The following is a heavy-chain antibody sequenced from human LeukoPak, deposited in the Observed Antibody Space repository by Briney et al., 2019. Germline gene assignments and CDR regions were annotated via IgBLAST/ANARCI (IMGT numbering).Heavy chain of an antibody. V-gene: IGHV1-69*05. CDR1: GGTFSSYA. CDR2: IIPIFGTA. J-gene: IGHJ6*03. Sequence: GASVKVSCKASGGTFSSYAISWVRQAPGQGLEWMEGIIPIFGTANYAQKFQGRVTITTDESTSTAYMELSSLRSEDTAVYYCARAPSIEYSSSSEAGIYYYYYMDVWGKGTTVTVSS. CDR3: ARAPSIEYSSSSEAGIYYYYYMDV. D-gene: IGHD6-6*01.